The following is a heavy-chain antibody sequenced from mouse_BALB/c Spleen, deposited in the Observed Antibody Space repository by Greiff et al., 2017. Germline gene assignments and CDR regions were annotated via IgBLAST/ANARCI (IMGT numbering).Heavy chain of an antibody. V-gene: IGHV1-63*02. CDR2: IYPGGGYT. J-gene: IGHJ3*01. CDR3: ARRGGITTVFAY. Sequence: QVQLQQSGAELVRPGTSVKISCKASGYTFTNYWLGWVKQRPGHGLEWIGDIYPGGGYTNYNEKFKGKATLTADTSSSTAYMQLSSLTSEDSAVYFCARRGGITTVFAYWGQGTLVTVSA. D-gene: IGHD2-4*01. CDR1: GYTFTNYW.